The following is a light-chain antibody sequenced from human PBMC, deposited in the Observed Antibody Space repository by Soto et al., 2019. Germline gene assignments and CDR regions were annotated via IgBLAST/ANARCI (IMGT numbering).Light chain of an antibody. J-gene: IGLJ2*01. CDR3: SSYTSSSTRA. Sequence: QSALTQPASVSGSPGQSITISCTGTSSDVGGYNYVSWYQQHPGKVPKLIIYDVSNRPSGVSIRFSDSKSGNTASLTISGLQTDDEADYYCSSYTSSSTRAFGGGTKVTVL. CDR2: DVS. V-gene: IGLV2-14*03. CDR1: SSDVGGYNY.